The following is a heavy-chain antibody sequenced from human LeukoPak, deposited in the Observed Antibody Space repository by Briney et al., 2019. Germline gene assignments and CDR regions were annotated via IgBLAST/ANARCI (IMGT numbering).Heavy chain of an antibody. J-gene: IGHJ5*02. D-gene: IGHD2-2*01. CDR2: IIPIFGTA. V-gene: IGHV1-69*05. CDR3: ARARYCSSTSCYNWFDP. Sequence: SVKVSCNASGGAFSSYAISWVRQAPGQGLEWMGGIIPIFGTANYAQKFQGRVTITTDESTSTAYMELSSPRYDDTAVYYCARARYCSSTSCYNWFDPWGQGTLVTVSS. CDR1: GGAFSSYA.